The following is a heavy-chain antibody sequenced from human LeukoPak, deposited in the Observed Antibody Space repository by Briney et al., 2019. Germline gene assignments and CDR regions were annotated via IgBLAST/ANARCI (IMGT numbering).Heavy chain of an antibody. CDR2: IIPIFGTA. D-gene: IGHD2-15*01. V-gene: IGHV1-69*13. Sequence: GASVKVSCKASGGTFSSYAISWVRQAPGQGLEWMGGIIPIFGTANYAQKFQGRVTITADESTSTAYMELSSLRSEGTAVYYCARGECSGGSCYRLYWFDPWGQGTLVTVSS. CDR1: GGTFSSYA. J-gene: IGHJ5*02. CDR3: ARGECSGGSCYRLYWFDP.